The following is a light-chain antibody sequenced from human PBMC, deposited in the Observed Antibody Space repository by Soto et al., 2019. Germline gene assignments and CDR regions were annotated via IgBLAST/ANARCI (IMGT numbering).Light chain of an antibody. CDR3: SSYTTSSTVV. CDR2: DVS. CDR1: SSDVGGYNY. J-gene: IGLJ2*01. Sequence: QSALTQPASVSGSPGQSITISCTGSSSDVGGYNYVSWYQQHHPGKAPKLMIYDVSNRPSGVSNRFSGSKSGNTASLTISGLQAEDEADYYCSSYTTSSTVVFGGGPKLTVL. V-gene: IGLV2-14*03.